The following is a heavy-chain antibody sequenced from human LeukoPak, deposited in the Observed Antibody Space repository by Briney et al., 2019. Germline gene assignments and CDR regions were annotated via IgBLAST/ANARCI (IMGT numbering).Heavy chain of an antibody. D-gene: IGHD1-7*01. CDR1: GFTFSSYS. J-gene: IGHJ4*02. CDR2: ISSSGSYI. CDR3: ARDQMRITGTAGFDY. V-gene: IGHV3-21*01. Sequence: PGGSLRLSCAASGFTFSSYSMNWVRQAPGKGLEWVSSISSSGSYIFYADSVKGRFTISRDNAKNSLYLQLNSLRAEDTAVYYCARDQMRITGTAGFDYWGQGTLVTVSS.